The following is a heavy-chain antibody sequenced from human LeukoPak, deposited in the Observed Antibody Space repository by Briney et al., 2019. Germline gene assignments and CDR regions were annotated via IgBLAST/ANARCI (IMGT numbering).Heavy chain of an antibody. CDR2: IYHSGST. CDR1: GGSISSGGYY. CDR3: ATTEKNRYYINL. Sequence: SQTLSLTCTVSGGSISSGGYYWSWIRQPPGKGLEWIGYIYHSGSTYYNPSLKSRVTISVDRSKNQFSLRLNSVTAADTAVYFCATTEKNRYYINLWGPGTTVIVSS. V-gene: IGHV4-30-2*01. D-gene: IGHD2-21*01. J-gene: IGHJ6*01.